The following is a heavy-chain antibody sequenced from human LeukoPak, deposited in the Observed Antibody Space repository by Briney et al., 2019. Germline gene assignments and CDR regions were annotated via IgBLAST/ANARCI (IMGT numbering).Heavy chain of an antibody. Sequence: SETLSLTCAVYGGSFSGYYWSWIRQPPGKGLEWIGEINHSGSTNYNPSLKSRVTISVDTSKNQFSLKLSSVTAADTAVYYCARDCSTSSCYEDCWGQGTLVTVSS. CDR2: INHSGST. V-gene: IGHV4-34*01. J-gene: IGHJ4*02. CDR3: ARDCSTSSCYEDC. CDR1: GGSFSGYY. D-gene: IGHD2-2*01.